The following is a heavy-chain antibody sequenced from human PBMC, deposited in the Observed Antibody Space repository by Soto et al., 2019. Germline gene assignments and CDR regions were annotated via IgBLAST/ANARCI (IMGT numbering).Heavy chain of an antibody. CDR2: IKQDGSEK. Sequence: LRLSCAASGFTFSSYWMSWVRQAPGKGLEWVANIKQDGSEKYYVDSVKGRFTISRDNAKNSLYLQMNSLRAEDTAVYYCARASTDITMIVVVPDLTFDYWGQGTLVTVS. J-gene: IGHJ4*02. CDR3: ARASTDITMIVVVPDLTFDY. D-gene: IGHD3-22*01. V-gene: IGHV3-7*01. CDR1: GFTFSSYW.